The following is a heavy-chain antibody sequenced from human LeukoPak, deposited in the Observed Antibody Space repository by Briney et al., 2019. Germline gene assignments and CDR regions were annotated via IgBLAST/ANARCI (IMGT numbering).Heavy chain of an antibody. V-gene: IGHV3-21*01. CDR1: GFTFSSYS. Sequence: PGGSLRLSCAASGFTFSSYSMNWVRQAPGKGLEWVSSISSSSSYIYYADSVKGRFTISRDNAKNSLYLQVNSLRAEDTAVYYCAREGTYGDYGIYYYYMDVWGKGTTVTVSS. CDR2: ISSSSSYI. D-gene: IGHD4-17*01. J-gene: IGHJ6*03. CDR3: AREGTYGDYGIYYYYMDV.